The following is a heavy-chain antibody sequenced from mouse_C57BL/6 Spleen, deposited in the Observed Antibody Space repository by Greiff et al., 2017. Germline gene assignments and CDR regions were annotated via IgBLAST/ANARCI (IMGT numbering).Heavy chain of an antibody. J-gene: IGHJ4*01. Sequence: QVQLQQPGAELVKPGASVKLSCKASGYTFTSYWMHWVKQRPGQGLEWIGMIHPNSGSTNYNEKFKSKATLTVDKSSSTAYMQLSSLTSEDSAVYYCARGGDYDGRLAMDYWGQGTSVTVSS. V-gene: IGHV1-64*01. CDR1: GYTFTSYW. D-gene: IGHD2-4*01. CDR3: ARGGDYDGRLAMDY. CDR2: IHPNSGST.